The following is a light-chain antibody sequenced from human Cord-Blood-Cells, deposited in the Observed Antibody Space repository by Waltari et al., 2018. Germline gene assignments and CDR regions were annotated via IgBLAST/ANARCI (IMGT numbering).Light chain of an antibody. J-gene: IGLJ3*02. CDR3: SSYTSSSTWV. CDR2: DVS. CDR1: SSDVGGYNY. V-gene: IGLV2-14*04. Sequence: VSGSPGQSITISCTGTSSDVGGYNYVSWYQQHPGKAPKLMIYDVSNRPSGVSNRFSGSKSGNTASLTISGLQAEDEADYYCSSYTSSSTWVFGGGTKLTVL.